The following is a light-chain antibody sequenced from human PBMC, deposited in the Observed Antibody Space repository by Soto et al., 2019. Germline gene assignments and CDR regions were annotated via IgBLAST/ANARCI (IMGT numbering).Light chain of an antibody. Sequence: DIVMTQSPDSLAVSLGERATINCKSSQSVLYSSNNKNYLGWYQQKKGQPPKLLIYWASTRESGVPDRFSGSGSGTDFTLTISSLQAEDVAVYYCQQYYNTPYTFGQGTKLEIK. CDR2: WAS. V-gene: IGKV4-1*01. CDR1: QSVLYSSNNKNY. J-gene: IGKJ2*01. CDR3: QQYYNTPYT.